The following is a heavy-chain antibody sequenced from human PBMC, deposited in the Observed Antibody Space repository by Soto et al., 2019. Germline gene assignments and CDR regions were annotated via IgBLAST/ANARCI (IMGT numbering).Heavy chain of an antibody. CDR2: IWYDGSNK. CDR1: GFTFSRYG. CDR3: ARDLKFVDIVFTIVLEYSFAGMDV. D-gene: IGHD5-12*01. Sequence: QVQVVESGGGVVQAGRSLRLSCEVSGFTFSRYGMHWVRQAPGKGLEWVAFIWYDGSNKNYGDSVKGRFTVSRDDLKNTVCLQMKRMRAADKDVYYCARDLKFVDIVFTIVLEYSFAGMDVWGQGTTVTVSS. J-gene: IGHJ6*02. V-gene: IGHV3-33*01.